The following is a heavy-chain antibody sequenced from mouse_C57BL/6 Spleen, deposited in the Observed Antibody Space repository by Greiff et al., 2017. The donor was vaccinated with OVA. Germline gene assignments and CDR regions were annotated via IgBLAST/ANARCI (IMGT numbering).Heavy chain of an antibody. V-gene: IGHV1-54*01. Sequence: QVQLQQSGAELVRPGTSVKVSCKASGYAFTNYLIEWVKQRPGQGLEWIGVINPGSGGTNYNEKFKGKATLTADKSSSTAYMQLSSLTSEDSAVYFCARGATVGPYYYAMDYGGQGTSVTVSA. CDR2: INPGSGGT. CDR1: GYAFTNYL. CDR3: ARGATVGPYYYAMDY. D-gene: IGHD1-1*01. J-gene: IGHJ4*01.